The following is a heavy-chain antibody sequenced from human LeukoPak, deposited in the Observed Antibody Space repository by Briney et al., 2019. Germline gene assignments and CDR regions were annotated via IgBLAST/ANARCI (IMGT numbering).Heavy chain of an antibody. CDR3: AREDDYGDYVFDY. Sequence: KPSETLSLTCTVSGGSISSGGYYWSWIRQHPGKGLEWIGYIYYSGSTYYNPSLKSRVTISVDTSKNLFSLKLSSVTAADTAVYYCAREDDYGDYVFDYWGQGTLVTVSS. J-gene: IGHJ4*02. V-gene: IGHV4-31*03. CDR1: GGSISSGGYY. CDR2: IYYSGST. D-gene: IGHD4-17*01.